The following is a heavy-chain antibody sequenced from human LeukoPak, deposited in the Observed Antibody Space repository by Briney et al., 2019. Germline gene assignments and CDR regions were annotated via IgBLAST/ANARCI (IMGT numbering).Heavy chain of an antibody. Sequence: GSLRLSCAASGFTFSRSAMTWVRQTPGKGLDWVSSISSSGNTYYADSVKGRFTISRDNSKNMLYLHMNSLRAEDTAVYYCVKGRISEDGLDFWGQGTLVTVSS. CDR3: VKGRISEDGLDF. CDR1: GFTFSRSA. V-gene: IGHV3-23*01. D-gene: IGHD6-13*01. J-gene: IGHJ4*02. CDR2: ISSSGNT.